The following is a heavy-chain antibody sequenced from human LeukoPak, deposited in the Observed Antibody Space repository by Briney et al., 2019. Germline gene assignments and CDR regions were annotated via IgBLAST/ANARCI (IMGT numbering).Heavy chain of an antibody. J-gene: IGHJ4*02. CDR2: IKSKTDGGTT. CDR1: GFTVSSNY. Sequence: GGSLRLSCAGSGFTVSSNYMSWVRQAPGKGLEWVGRIKSKTDGGTTDYAAPVKGRFTISRDDSKNTLYLQMNSLKTEDTAVYYCTTDNTVDYWGQGTLVTVSS. V-gene: IGHV3-15*01. CDR3: TTDNTVDY.